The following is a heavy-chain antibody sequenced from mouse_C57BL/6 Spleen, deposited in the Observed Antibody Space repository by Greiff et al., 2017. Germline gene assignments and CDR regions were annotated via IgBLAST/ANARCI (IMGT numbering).Heavy chain of an antibody. CDR1: GFSFNTYA. V-gene: IGHV10-1*01. Sequence: GGGLVQPKGSLKLSCAASGFSFNTYAMNWVRQAPGKGLEWVARIRSKSNNYATYYADSVKDRFTISRDDSESMLYLQMNNLKTEDTAMYYCVRHRPITTVVATDYAMDYWGQGTSVTVSS. CDR2: IRSKSNNYAT. CDR3: VRHRPITTVVATDYAMDY. D-gene: IGHD1-1*01. J-gene: IGHJ4*01.